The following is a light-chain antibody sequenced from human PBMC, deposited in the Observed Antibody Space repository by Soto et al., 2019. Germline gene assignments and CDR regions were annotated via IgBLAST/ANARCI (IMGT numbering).Light chain of an antibody. CDR1: QSVGSN. Sequence: ETDMTQSPATLSVSPGETATLSCRASQSVGSNLAWYQQKPGQAPRLLIYGASTRATGIPARFSGSGSGTEFTLTISSLQSEDFALYYCQQYNNWPPWTFGQGTKVDIK. CDR2: GAS. V-gene: IGKV3-15*01. J-gene: IGKJ1*01. CDR3: QQYNNWPPWT.